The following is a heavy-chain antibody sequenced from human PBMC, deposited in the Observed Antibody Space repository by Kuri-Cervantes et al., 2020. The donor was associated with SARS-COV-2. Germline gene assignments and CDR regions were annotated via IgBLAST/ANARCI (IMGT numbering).Heavy chain of an antibody. D-gene: IGHD2-8*01. Sequence: GESLKISCAASRFTFNSYVMSWVRQAPGKGLEWVSAISGSGGSTYYADSVKGRFTISRDNSKNTLYLQMNSLRAEDTAVYYCATGWSLAIWGQGTLVTVSS. CDR1: RFTFNSYV. J-gene: IGHJ4*02. CDR2: ISGSGGST. CDR3: ATGWSLAI. V-gene: IGHV3-23*01.